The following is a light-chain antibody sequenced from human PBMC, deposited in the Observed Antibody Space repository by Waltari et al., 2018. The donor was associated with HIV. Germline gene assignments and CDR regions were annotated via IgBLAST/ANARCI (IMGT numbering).Light chain of an antibody. CDR1: PSVSQW. Sequence: DIQMTQSPSTLSASVGDRVTITCRASPSVSQWLAWYQQRPGEAPKLLISKASSLESGAPSRFSGTGSGTEFTLTISSLQPEDFATYYCQQYSAYELSFGGGTKVEIK. CDR2: KAS. CDR3: QQYSAYELS. J-gene: IGKJ4*01. V-gene: IGKV1-5*03.